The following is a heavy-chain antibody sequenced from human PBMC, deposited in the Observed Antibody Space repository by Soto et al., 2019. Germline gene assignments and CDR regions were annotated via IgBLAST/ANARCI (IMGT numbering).Heavy chain of an antibody. J-gene: IGHJ6*02. CDR2: IWYDGSNK. D-gene: IGHD3-22*01. Sequence: PGGSLRLSCAASGFTFSSYGMHWVRQAPGKGLEWVAVIWYDGSNKYYADSVKGRFTISRDNSKNTLYLQMNSLRAEDTTVYYCARTYYYDSSGNPPIYGMDVWGQGTTVTVSS. CDR3: ARTYYYDSSGNPPIYGMDV. V-gene: IGHV3-33*01. CDR1: GFTFSSYG.